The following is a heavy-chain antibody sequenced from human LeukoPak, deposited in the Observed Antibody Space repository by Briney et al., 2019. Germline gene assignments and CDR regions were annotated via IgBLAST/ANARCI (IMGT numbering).Heavy chain of an antibody. CDR3: ARDMRLYGGAKGVLGY. CDR2: INPSGGST. J-gene: IGHJ4*02. CDR1: GYTFTSYY. Sequence: ASVKVSCKASGYTFTSYYMHWVRQAPGQGLEWMGIINPSGGSTSYAQKFQGSVTMTRDTSTSTVYMELSSLRSEDTAVYYCARDMRLYGGAKGVLGYWGQGTLVTVSS. V-gene: IGHV1-46*01. D-gene: IGHD4-23*01.